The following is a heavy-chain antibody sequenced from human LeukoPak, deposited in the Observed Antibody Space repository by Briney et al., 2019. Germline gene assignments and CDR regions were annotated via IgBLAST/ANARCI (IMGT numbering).Heavy chain of an antibody. V-gene: IGHV4-59*08. Sequence: PSETLSLTCTVSGGSISSYYWSWIRQPPGKGLEWIGYIYYSGSTNYNPSLKSRVTISVDTSKNQFSLNLNSVTAADTALYYCARQIGARAFDVWGQGTVVTVSS. CDR2: IYYSGST. J-gene: IGHJ3*01. CDR3: ARQIGARAFDV. D-gene: IGHD3-16*01. CDR1: GGSISSYY.